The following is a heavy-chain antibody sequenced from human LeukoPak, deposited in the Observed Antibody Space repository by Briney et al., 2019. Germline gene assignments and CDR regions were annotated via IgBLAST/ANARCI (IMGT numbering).Heavy chain of an antibody. CDR3: AKDSSSYDWGYMDV. D-gene: IGHD3-22*01. CDR2: IGGSDGRT. Sequence: GGSLRLSCAASGFTFSTYAMSWVRQAPGKGLEWVSLIGGSDGRTRYADSVKGRFTISRDNSKNTLYLEMNSLRAEDTAVYYCAKDSSSYDWGYMDVWGEGTTVTISS. CDR1: GFTFSTYA. J-gene: IGHJ6*03. V-gene: IGHV3-23*01.